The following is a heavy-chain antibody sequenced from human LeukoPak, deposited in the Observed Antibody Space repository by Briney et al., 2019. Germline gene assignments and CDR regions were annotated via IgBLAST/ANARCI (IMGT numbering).Heavy chain of an antibody. Sequence: GGSLRLSCAASGYTFSSYEMNWVRQAPGKGLEWGSYISSSGSTIYYADSVKGRFTISRDNAKNSLYLQMNSLRAEDTAVYYCARALGYNLGDYFDYWGQGTLVTVSS. CDR3: ARALGYNLGDYFDY. D-gene: IGHD1-1*01. CDR2: ISSSGSTI. J-gene: IGHJ4*02. V-gene: IGHV3-48*03. CDR1: GYTFSSYE.